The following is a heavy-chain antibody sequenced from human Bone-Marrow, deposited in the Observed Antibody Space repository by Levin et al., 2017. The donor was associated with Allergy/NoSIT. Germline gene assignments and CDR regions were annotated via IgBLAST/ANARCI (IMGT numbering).Heavy chain of an antibody. CDR1: GGTFSSYT. CDR3: ARDPVVVAATASTNWFDP. V-gene: IGHV1-69*04. CDR2: IIPILGIA. J-gene: IGHJ5*02. D-gene: IGHD2-15*01. Sequence: SVKVSCKASGGTFSSYTISWVRQAPGQGLEWMGRIIPILGIANYAQKFQGRVTITADKSTSTAYMELSSLRSEDTAVYYCARDPVVVAATASTNWFDPWGQGTLVTVSS.